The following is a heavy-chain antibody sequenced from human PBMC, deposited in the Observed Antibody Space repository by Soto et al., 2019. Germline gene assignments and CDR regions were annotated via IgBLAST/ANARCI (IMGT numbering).Heavy chain of an antibody. CDR1: GYTFTDYY. CDR2: INPNSGGT. V-gene: IGHV1-2*04. CDR3: ARGVGATSYYFDY. D-gene: IGHD1-26*01. Sequence: GASVKVSCKASGYTFTDYYMHWVRQAPGRGLEWMGWINPNSGGTNYAQNFQGWVTMTRDTSISTAYMELSRLRSDDTAVYYCARGVGATSYYFDYWGQGTLVTVSS. J-gene: IGHJ4*02.